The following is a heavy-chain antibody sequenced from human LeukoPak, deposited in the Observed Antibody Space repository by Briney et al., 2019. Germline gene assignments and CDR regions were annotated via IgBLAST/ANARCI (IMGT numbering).Heavy chain of an antibody. D-gene: IGHD3-3*01. CDR2: INHSGST. J-gene: IGHJ4*02. Sequence: PGGSLRLSCAASGFTFSSYSMNWVRQAPGKGLEWIGEINHSGSTNYNPSLKSRVTISVDTSKNQFSLKLSSVTAADTAVYYCARAGDFGVVITSYFDYWGQGTLVTVSS. CDR3: ARAGDFGVVITSYFDY. V-gene: IGHV4-34*01. CDR1: GFTFSSYS.